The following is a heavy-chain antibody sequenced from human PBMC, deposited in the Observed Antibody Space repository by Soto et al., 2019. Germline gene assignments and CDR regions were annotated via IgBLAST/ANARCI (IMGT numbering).Heavy chain of an antibody. CDR1: GFTFSSYW. Sequence: EVQLVESGGGLVQPGESLRLSCAASGFTFSSYWMHWVRQAPGKGLVWVSRINSDGSRTNYADSVKGRFTVSRDNAKNTQYLQMNSLRAEDTAVYYCARVLTGSLNWFEPWGQGNLVTVSS. V-gene: IGHV3-74*01. D-gene: IGHD6-13*01. J-gene: IGHJ5*02. CDR2: INSDGSRT. CDR3: ARVLTGSLNWFEP.